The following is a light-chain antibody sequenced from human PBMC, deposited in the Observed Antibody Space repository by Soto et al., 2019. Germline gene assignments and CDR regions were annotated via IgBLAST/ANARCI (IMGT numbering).Light chain of an antibody. Sequence: EIVLTQSPGTLFLSPGERATLSCRASQSLTNTYLASYQQKPGQAPRLLIYGASSRATGIPDWFSGSGSGTDFTLTISRLEPEDFAFYYCHHYATSPLTFGQGTKVEVK. CDR1: QSLTNTY. V-gene: IGKV3-20*01. CDR2: GAS. CDR3: HHYATSPLT. J-gene: IGKJ1*01.